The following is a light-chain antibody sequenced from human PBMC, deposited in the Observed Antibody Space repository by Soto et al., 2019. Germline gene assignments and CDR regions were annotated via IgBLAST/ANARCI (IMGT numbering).Light chain of an antibody. V-gene: IGKV3-11*01. CDR1: QSVSTY. CDR3: QQRSNWPRFT. Sequence: EIVLTQSPATLSLSPGERATLSCRASQSVSTYLAWYQQKLGQAPRLLIYDASNRATGIPARFSGSGSGTDFTLTISSLEPEDVAVYYCQQRSNWPRFTFGPGTKVYIK. J-gene: IGKJ3*01. CDR2: DAS.